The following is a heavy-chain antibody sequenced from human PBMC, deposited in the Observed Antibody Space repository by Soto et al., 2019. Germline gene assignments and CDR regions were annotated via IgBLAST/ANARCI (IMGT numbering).Heavy chain of an antibody. V-gene: IGHV5-51*01. CDR3: ARVYCSSTSCYVLYFDY. D-gene: IGHD2-2*01. J-gene: IGHJ4*02. Sequence: GESLKISCKGSGYSFTSYWIGWVRQTPGKGLEWMGIIYPGDSDTRYSPSFQGQVTISADKSISTAYLQWSSLKASDTAMYYCARVYCSSTSCYVLYFDYWGQGTLVTVSS. CDR2: IYPGDSDT. CDR1: GYSFTSYW.